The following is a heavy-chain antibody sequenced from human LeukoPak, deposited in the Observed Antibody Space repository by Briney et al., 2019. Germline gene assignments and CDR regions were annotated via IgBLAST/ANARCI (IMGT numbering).Heavy chain of an antibody. D-gene: IGHD3-10*01. CDR3: ARVTTAMVRGVIQWFDP. CDR2: IIPIFGTA. V-gene: IGHV1-69*13. CDR1: GGTFSSYA. Sequence: SVKVSCKASGGTFSSYAISWVRQAPGQGLEWMGGIIPIFGTANYAQKFQGRVTITADESTSTAYMELSSLRSEDTAVYYCARVTTAMVRGVIQWFDPWGQGTLVTVSP. J-gene: IGHJ5*02.